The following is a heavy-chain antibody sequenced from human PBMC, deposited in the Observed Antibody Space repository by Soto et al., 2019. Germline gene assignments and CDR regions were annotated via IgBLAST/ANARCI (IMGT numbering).Heavy chain of an antibody. J-gene: IGHJ4*02. D-gene: IGHD3-3*01. CDR3: AFYFCGCSRHSDLLAL. Sequence: SEALSLTCTVSGGTMSPGGYYWSWIRQHPGKGLERIGYIYYSGSTYYNPSLKSRVTISVDTSKNQFSLKLSSVTAADTAVYYCAFYFCGCSRHSDLLALWAQGTPVPVS. CDR2: IYYSGST. V-gene: IGHV4-31*03. CDR1: GGTMSPGGYY.